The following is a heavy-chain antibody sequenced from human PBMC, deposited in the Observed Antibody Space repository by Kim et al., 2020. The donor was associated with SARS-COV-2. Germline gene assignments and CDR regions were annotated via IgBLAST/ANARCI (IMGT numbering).Heavy chain of an antibody. CDR3: ARDRSSMDV. Sequence: NKYNADTVKGRFTISRDNSKNTLYLQMNSLRAEDTAVYYCARDRSSMDVWGQGTTVTVSS. CDR2: NK. V-gene: IGHV3-33*01. J-gene: IGHJ6*02.